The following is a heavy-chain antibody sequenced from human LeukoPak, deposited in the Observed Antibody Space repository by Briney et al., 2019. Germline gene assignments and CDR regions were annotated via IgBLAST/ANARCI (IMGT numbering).Heavy chain of an antibody. V-gene: IGHV4-39*07. CDR2: IYYSGST. CDR3: ARGGSVVL. D-gene: IGHD3-10*01. J-gene: IGHJ4*02. Sequence: KSSETLSLTCTVSGGSISSSIYYWGWIRQSPGKGLEWIGSIYYSGSTYYNPSLKSRVTLSVDTSKNQYSLKLSSVTAADTAVYYCARGGSVVLWGQGTLVTVSS. CDR1: GGSISSSIYY.